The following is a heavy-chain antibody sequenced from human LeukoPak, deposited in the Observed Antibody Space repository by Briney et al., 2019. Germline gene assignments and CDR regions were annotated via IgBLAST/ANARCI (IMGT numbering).Heavy chain of an antibody. Sequence: SETLSLTCTVSGGSISSSNYYWGWIRQPPGKGLEWIGSISYSGTTYYNPSLKSRVAISVDTSKNQFSLKVSSATAADTALYYCARHNERYDPGYYRPFHYWRQGTLVTVSP. CDR1: GGSISSSNYY. V-gene: IGHV4-39*01. CDR3: ARHNERYDPGYYRPFHY. CDR2: ISYSGTT. J-gene: IGHJ4*02. D-gene: IGHD3-22*01.